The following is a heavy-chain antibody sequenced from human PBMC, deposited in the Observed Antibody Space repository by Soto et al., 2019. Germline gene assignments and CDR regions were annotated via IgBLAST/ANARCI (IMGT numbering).Heavy chain of an antibody. V-gene: IGHV5-51*01. J-gene: IGHJ6*02. CDR3: ARLTSLLNGNDFHYYGMDV. CDR2: IYPGDSDT. CDR1: GYSFDSYW. Sequence: PGESLKISCKGSGYSFDSYWIAWVRQMPGKGLEWMGIIYPGDSDTRYSPSFQGQVTISADKSVSTAYLQWNSLKASDTAMYFCARLTSLLNGNDFHYYGMDVWGQGTTVTV. D-gene: IGHD2-8*01.